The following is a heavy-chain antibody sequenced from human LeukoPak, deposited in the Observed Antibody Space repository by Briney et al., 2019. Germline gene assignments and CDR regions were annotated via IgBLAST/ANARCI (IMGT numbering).Heavy chain of an antibody. CDR1: GGSISSGDYY. V-gene: IGHV4-30-4*01. J-gene: IGHJ4*02. CDR2: IYYSGST. D-gene: IGHD1-26*01. Sequence: SETLSLTCTVSGGSISSGDYYWSWIRQPPGKGLEWIGYIYYSGSTYYNPSLKSRVTISVDTSKNQFSLKLSSVTAADTAVYYCANSLVGATALDYWGQGTLVTVSS. CDR3: ANSLVGATALDY.